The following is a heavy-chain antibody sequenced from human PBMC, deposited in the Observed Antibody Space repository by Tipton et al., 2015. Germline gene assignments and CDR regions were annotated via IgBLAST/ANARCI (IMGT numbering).Heavy chain of an antibody. V-gene: IGHV3-7*01. CDR2: IKQDGSEK. J-gene: IGHJ4*02. CDR1: GFIFRTYW. Sequence: SLRLSCAASGFIFRTYWMTWVRQAPGKGLEWVANIKQDGSEKYYVDSVKGRFTISRDNSKNTMYLQMNSLRAEDTAEYYCAREEGPFDYWGQGTLVTVSS. CDR3: AREEGPFDY.